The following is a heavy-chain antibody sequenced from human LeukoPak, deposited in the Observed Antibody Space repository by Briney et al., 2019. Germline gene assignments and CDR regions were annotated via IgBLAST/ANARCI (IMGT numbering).Heavy chain of an antibody. CDR1: GFTFDDYG. CDR2: INWNGGST. V-gene: IGHV3-20*04. J-gene: IGHJ4*02. CDR3: ARTKLNILRFLEWYLFDY. Sequence: PGGSLRLSCAASGFTFDDYGMSWVRQAPGKGLEWVSGINWNGGSTGYADSVKGRFTISRDNAKNSLYLQMNSLRAEDTALYYCARTKLNILRFLEWYLFDYWGQGTLVTVSS. D-gene: IGHD3-3*01.